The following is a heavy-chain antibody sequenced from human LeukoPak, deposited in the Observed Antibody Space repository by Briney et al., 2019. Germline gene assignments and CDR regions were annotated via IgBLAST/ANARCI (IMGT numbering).Heavy chain of an antibody. CDR3: AGNKSYLGDTNWFDP. D-gene: IGHD3-16*02. CDR2: VYSSGRT. Sequence: SETLSLTCTVSGDSLNDYYWSWIRQPPGKGLEWIAYVYSSGRTNYNPSLKSRVTISLDTSKSQFSLKLTSVTAADTAVYYCAGNKSYLGDTNWFDPWGQGTLVIVSS. CDR1: GDSLNDYY. V-gene: IGHV4-59*03. J-gene: IGHJ5*02.